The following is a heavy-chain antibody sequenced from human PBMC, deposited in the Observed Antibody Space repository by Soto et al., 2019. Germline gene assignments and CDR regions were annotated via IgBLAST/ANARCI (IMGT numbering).Heavy chain of an antibody. CDR2: ISAYNGNT. CDR3: ARDHPYYDLWSGYYGYFDL. CDR1: GYTFTSYG. D-gene: IGHD3-3*01. Sequence: QVQLVQSGAEVKKPGASVKVSCKASGYTFTSYGISWVRQAPGQGLEWMGWISAYNGNTNYAQKLQGRVTMTTDTSTSTAYMELRSLRSDDTAVYYCARDHPYYDLWSGYYGYFDLWGRGTLVTVSS. J-gene: IGHJ2*01. V-gene: IGHV1-18*01.